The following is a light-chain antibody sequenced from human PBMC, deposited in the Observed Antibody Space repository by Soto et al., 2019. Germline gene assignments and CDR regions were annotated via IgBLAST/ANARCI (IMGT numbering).Light chain of an antibody. CDR2: GAS. CDR3: QQYGSSSRT. J-gene: IGKJ1*01. Sequence: EIVLTQSPGTLSLSPGERATLSCRASQSVSSYLAWYQQKPGRAPRLLIYGASSRATGIPDRFSASGSGTDFALTISRLEPEDFAVYYCQQYGSSSRTFGQGTKVEIK. CDR1: QSVSSY. V-gene: IGKV3-20*01.